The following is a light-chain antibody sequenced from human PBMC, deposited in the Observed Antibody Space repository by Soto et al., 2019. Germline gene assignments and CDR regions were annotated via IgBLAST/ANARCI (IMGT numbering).Light chain of an antibody. V-gene: IGKV3-20*01. CDR3: QQYGSSPLT. J-gene: IGKJ4*01. CDR2: GAS. Sequence: EIVLTQSPGTLSLSPGERATLSCRASQSVSNNYLAWYQQKPGQAPRLLIYGASNRATGIPDRFSGSGSGTDFTLTISRLEPEDFAVHYCQQYGSSPLTFGGGTKVDI. CDR1: QSVSNNY.